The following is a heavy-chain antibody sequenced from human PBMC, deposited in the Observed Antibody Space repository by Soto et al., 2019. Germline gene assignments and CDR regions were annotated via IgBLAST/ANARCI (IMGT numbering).Heavy chain of an antibody. CDR3: ARDPQRLPDYYYYGMYV. D-gene: IGHD2-2*01. J-gene: IGHJ6*02. CDR1: GDSVSSNSAA. V-gene: IGHV6-1*01. Sequence: SQTLSLTCAISGDSVSSNSAAWNWIRQSPSRGLEWLGRTYYRSKWYNDYAVSVKSRITINPDTSKNQFSLQLNSVTPEDTAVYYCARDPQRLPDYYYYGMYVWGQGTTVTVSS. CDR2: TYYRSKWYN.